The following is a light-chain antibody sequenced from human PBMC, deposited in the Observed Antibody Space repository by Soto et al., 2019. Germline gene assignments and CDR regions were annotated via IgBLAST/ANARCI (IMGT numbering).Light chain of an antibody. V-gene: IGKV4-1*01. J-gene: IGKJ3*01. Sequence: DIVMTQSPDSLAVSLGERATINCKSSQSVLYSSNNKNYLAWYQQKPGQPPKLLIYWASTRESGVPGRFSGSGSGTDFTLTISSLQAEDVAVYYCQQYYNSLFTFGPGTKVDIK. CDR3: QQYYNSLFT. CDR1: QSVLYSSNNKNY. CDR2: WAS.